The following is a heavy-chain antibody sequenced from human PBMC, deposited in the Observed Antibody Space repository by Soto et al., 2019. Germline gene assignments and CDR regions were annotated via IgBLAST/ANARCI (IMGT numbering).Heavy chain of an antibody. CDR1: GGSISSYY. CDR3: ARIPTVVSDYYYYGMDV. D-gene: IGHD4-17*01. J-gene: IGHJ6*02. V-gene: IGHV4-59*01. CDR2: IYYSGST. Sequence: SETLSLTCTVSGGSISSYYWSWIRQPPGKGLEWIGYIYYSGSTNYNPSLKSRVTISVDTSKNQFSLKLSSVTAADTAVYYCARIPTVVSDYYYYGMDVWGQGTTVTVS.